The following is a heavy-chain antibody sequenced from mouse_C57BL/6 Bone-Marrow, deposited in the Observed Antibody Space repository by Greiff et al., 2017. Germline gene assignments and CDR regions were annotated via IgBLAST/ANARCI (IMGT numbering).Heavy chain of an antibody. CDR1: GYTFTSYG. CDR2: IYPRSGNT. D-gene: IGHD2-14*01. CDR3: ARGGYDDYAMDY. V-gene: IGHV1-81*01. J-gene: IGHJ4*01. Sequence: QVQLQQSGAELARPGASVKLSCKASGYTFTSYGISWVKQRTGQGLEWIGEIYPRSGNTYYNEKFKGKATLTADKSTSTAYMELRSLTSEDAAVYFCARGGYDDYAMDYWGQGTSVTVSS.